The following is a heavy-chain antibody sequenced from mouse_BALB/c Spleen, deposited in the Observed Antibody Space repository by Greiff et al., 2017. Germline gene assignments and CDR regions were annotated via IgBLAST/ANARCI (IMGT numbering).Heavy chain of an antibody. D-gene: IGHD2-1*01. CDR2: ISNLAYSI. V-gene: IGHV5-15*02. CDR3: ARDRNYGDYYAMDY. Sequence: DVKLVESGGGLVQPGGSRKLSCAASGFTFSDYGMAWVRQAPGKGPEWVAFISNLAYSIYYADTVTGRFTISRENAKNTLYLEMSSLRSEDTAMYYCARDRNYGDYYAMDYWGQGTSVTVSS. J-gene: IGHJ4*01. CDR1: GFTFSDYG.